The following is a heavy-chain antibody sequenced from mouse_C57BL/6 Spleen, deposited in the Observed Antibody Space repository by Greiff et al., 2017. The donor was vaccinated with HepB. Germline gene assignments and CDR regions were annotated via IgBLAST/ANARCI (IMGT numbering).Heavy chain of an antibody. CDR1: GFTFSDFY. D-gene: IGHD1-1*01. J-gene: IGHJ1*03. CDR3: ARESLSGSSPYWYFDV. V-gene: IGHV7-1*01. CDR2: SRNKANDYTT. Sequence: EVQRVESGGGLVQSGRSLRLSCATSGFTFSDFYMEWVRQAPGKGLEWIAASRNKANDYTTEYSASVKGRFIVSRDTSQSILYLQMNALRAEDTAIYYCARESLSGSSPYWYFDVWGTGTTVTVSS.